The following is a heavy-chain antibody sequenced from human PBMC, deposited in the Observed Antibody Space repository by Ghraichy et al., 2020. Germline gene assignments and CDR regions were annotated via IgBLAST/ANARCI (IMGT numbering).Heavy chain of an antibody. V-gene: IGHV3-21*01. D-gene: IGHD2-2*01. J-gene: IGHJ5*02. CDR2: ISSSSSYI. CDR3: ASQVVVPVRNWFDP. Sequence: LSLTCAASGFTFSSYSMNWVRQAPGKGLEWVSSISSSSSYIYYADSVKGRFTISRDNAKNSLYLQMNSLRAEDTAVYYCASQVVVPVRNWFDPWGQGTLVTVSS. CDR1: GFTFSSYS.